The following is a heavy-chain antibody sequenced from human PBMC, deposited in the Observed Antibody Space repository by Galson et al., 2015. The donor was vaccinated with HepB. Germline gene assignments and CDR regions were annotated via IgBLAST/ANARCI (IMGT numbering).Heavy chain of an antibody. V-gene: IGHV1-69*13. D-gene: IGHD3-3*01. CDR2: IIPIFGTA. CDR1: GGTFSSYA. Sequence: SVKVSCKASGGTFSSYAISWVRQAPGQGLEWMGGIIPIFGTANYAQKFQGRVTITADESTSTAYMELSSLRSEDTAVYYCARGSSYGTIFGVVIKDYYYYMDVWGKGTTVTVSS. CDR3: ARGSSYGTIFGVVIKDYYYYMDV. J-gene: IGHJ6*03.